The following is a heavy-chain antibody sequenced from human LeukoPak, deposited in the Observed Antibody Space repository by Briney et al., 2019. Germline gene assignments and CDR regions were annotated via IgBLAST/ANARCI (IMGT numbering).Heavy chain of an antibody. J-gene: IGHJ4*02. CDR3: AKGRDTFGGVIGPFDY. CDR2: IRYDGSNK. Sequence: GGSLRLSCAASGFSFSSYGMHWVRQAPGKGLEWVAFIRYDGSNKYYADSVKGRFTISRDNSKNTLYLQMNSLGPEDTAVYYCAKGRDTFGGVIGPFDYWGQGTLVTVSS. CDR1: GFSFSSYG. D-gene: IGHD3-16*02. V-gene: IGHV3-30*02.